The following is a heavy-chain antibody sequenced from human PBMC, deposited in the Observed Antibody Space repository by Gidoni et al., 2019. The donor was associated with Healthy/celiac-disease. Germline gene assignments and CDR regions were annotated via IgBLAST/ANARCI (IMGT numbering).Heavy chain of an antibody. CDR2: IIPIFGTA. CDR1: GGTFSSYA. D-gene: IGHD2-8*01. V-gene: IGHV1-69*01. Sequence: QVQLVQSGAEVKKPGSSVKVSCKASGGTFSSYAISWVRQAPGQGLEWMGGIIPIFGTANYAQKFQGRVTITADESTSTAYMELSSLRSEDTAVYYCARGILGYCTNGVCSYYFDYWGQGTLVTVSS. J-gene: IGHJ4*02. CDR3: ARGILGYCTNGVCSYYFDY.